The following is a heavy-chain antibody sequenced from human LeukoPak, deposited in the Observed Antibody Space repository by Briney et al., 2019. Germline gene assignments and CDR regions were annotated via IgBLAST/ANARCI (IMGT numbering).Heavy chain of an antibody. CDR1: GFTFRNYW. D-gene: IGHD6-19*01. CDR2: IKQDGSDR. Sequence: GGSLRLSCAASGFTFRNYWMSWVRQAPGTGLERVANIKQDGSDRNYVTSVRGRFTISRDNAESSLYLQMNSLRVEDTAVYYCVRNLAVAGTCFDSWGQGTLVTVSS. CDR3: VRNLAVAGTCFDS. J-gene: IGHJ4*02. V-gene: IGHV3-7*03.